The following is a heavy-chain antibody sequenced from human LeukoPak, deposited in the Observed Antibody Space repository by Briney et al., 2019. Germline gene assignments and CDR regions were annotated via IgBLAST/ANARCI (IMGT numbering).Heavy chain of an antibody. V-gene: IGHV3-7*01. CDR1: GFTLSSNW. Sequence: GGSLRLSCAASGFTLSSNWMSWVRQAPGKGVEGVANIKQDGSEKYYVDSVKGRFTISRDNAKNSLYLQMNSLRAEDTAVYYCARGASGIAFDIWGQGTMVTVSS. D-gene: IGHD1-1*01. CDR2: IKQDGSEK. J-gene: IGHJ3*02. CDR3: ARGASGIAFDI.